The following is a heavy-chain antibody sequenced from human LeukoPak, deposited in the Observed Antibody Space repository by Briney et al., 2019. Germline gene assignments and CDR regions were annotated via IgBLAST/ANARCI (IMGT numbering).Heavy chain of an antibody. Sequence: GSVTVSCKASGYTFTGYYIHWVRQAPGQGLEWMGCVVPNSGATKYAHNFQGRVTITRDTSISTAYVELSSLGSDDTAVYYCARSEPHLHYWGQGTLVTVSS. J-gene: IGHJ4*02. CDR3: ARSEPHLHY. CDR2: VVPNSGAT. V-gene: IGHV1-2*07. CDR1: GYTFTGYY.